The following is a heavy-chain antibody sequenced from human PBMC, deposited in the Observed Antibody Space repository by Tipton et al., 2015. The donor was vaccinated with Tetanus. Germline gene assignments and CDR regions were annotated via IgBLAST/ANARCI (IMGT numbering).Heavy chain of an antibody. Sequence: TLSLTCNVSGGLITTGGYSWGWIRQPPGQGPEWIGYIYYSGSTFYNPSFESRVTISVDTAKNQFSLKMNSVTAADTAVYYCARDQGGGRVVRLNWFDPWGQGMLVTVSS. D-gene: IGHD6-6*01. CDR2: IYYSGST. CDR1: GGLITTGGYS. V-gene: IGHV4-31*03. CDR3: ARDQGGGRVVRLNWFDP. J-gene: IGHJ5*02.